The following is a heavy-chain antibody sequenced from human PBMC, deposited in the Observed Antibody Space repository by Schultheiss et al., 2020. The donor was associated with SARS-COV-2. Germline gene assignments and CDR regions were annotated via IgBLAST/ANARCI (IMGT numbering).Heavy chain of an antibody. J-gene: IGHJ4*02. Sequence: GGSLRLSCVGSGYIFNKYWMSWVRQTPGKWLEWLANINQDGSEKYYADSVKGRFTISRDNAEYSAHLQMNSLGAEDTAVYYCARDPRGIAAAGSPNDYWGQGTLVTVSS. D-gene: IGHD6-13*01. CDR1: GYIFNKYW. V-gene: IGHV3-7*03. CDR2: INQDGSEK. CDR3: ARDPRGIAAAGSPNDY.